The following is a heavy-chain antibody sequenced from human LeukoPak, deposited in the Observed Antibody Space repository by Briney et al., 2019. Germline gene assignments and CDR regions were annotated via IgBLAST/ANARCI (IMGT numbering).Heavy chain of an antibody. CDR3: ARDWLEWELLGAFDI. CDR2: ISWNSGSI. D-gene: IGHD1-26*01. J-gene: IGHJ3*02. Sequence: PGGSLRLSCAASGFTFDDYAMHWVRQAPGKGLEWVSGISWNSGSIGYADSVKGRFTISRDNSKNTLYLQMNSLRAEDTAVYYCARDWLEWELLGAFDIWGQGTMVTVSS. CDR1: GFTFDDYA. V-gene: IGHV3-9*01.